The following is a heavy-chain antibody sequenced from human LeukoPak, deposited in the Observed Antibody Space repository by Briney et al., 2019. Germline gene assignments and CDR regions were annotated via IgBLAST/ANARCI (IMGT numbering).Heavy chain of an antibody. CDR3: ARSPRLQLGGSYY. Sequence: GASVKVPCKASGYTFTGYYMHWVRQAPGQGLGWMGWINPNSGGTNNAQKFDGRVTMTRDTSISTAYMELSRLRSDDTAVYYCARSPRLQLGGSYYWGQGTLVTVSS. D-gene: IGHD5-24*01. J-gene: IGHJ4*02. CDR2: INPNSGGT. V-gene: IGHV1-2*02. CDR1: GYTFTGYY.